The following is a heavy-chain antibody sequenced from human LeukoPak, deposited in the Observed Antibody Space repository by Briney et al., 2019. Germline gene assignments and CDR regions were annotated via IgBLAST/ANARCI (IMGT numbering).Heavy chain of an antibody. J-gene: IGHJ4*02. CDR1: GFTFSSYG. D-gene: IGHD3-16*02. Sequence: GGSLRLSCAASGFTFSSYGMHWVRQAPGKGLEWVAVISYDGSNKYYAESVKGRFTISRDNSKNTLYLQMTSLRAEDTAVFYCAKVSGFKITFGGVIDWGQGTPVTVSS. V-gene: IGHV3-30*18. CDR2: ISYDGSNK. CDR3: AKVSGFKITFGGVID.